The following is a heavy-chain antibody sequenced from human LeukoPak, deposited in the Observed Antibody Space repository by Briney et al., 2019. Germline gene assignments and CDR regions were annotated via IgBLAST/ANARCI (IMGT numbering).Heavy chain of an antibody. CDR2: ISYDGSNK. CDR3: AKDPSYAPDFFFDY. Sequence: GGSLRLSCAASGFTFSSYGMHWVRQAPGKGLEWVAVISYDGSNKYYADSVKDRFTISRDNSKNTLYLQMNSLRAEDTAVYYCAKDPSYAPDFFFDYWGQGTLVTVSS. CDR1: GFTFSSYG. D-gene: IGHD1-14*01. J-gene: IGHJ4*02. V-gene: IGHV3-30*18.